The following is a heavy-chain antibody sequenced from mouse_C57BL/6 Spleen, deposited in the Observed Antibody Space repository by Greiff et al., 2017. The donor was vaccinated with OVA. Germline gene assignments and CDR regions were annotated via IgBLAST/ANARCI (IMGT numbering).Heavy chain of an antibody. CDR3: ASGRWGMDY. Sequence: QVQLQQSGAELVRPGSSVKLSCKASGYTFTSYWMHWVKQRPIQGLEWIGNIYPSDSETHYNQKFKDKATLTVDKSSSTAYMQLSSLTSEDSAVYYCASGRWGMDYWGQGTSVTVSS. D-gene: IGHD2-3*01. CDR2: IYPSDSET. J-gene: IGHJ4*01. CDR1: GYTFTSYW. V-gene: IGHV1-52*01.